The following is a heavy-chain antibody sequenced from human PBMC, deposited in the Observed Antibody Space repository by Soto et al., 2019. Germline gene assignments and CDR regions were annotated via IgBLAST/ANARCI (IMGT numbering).Heavy chain of an antibody. Sequence: SVKVSCKASGGTFSSYAISWVRQAPGQGLEWMGGIIPIFGTANYAQKFQGRVTITADESTSTAYMELSSLRSEDTAVYYCARGWELRLDAFDIWGQGTMVTASS. J-gene: IGHJ3*02. CDR1: GGTFSSYA. CDR2: IIPIFGTA. D-gene: IGHD1-26*01. V-gene: IGHV1-69*13. CDR3: ARGWELRLDAFDI.